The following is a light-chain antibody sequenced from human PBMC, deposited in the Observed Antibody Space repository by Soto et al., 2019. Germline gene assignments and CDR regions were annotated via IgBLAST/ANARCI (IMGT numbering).Light chain of an antibody. CDR2: GAS. Sequence: EIVLTQSPDTLSLSPGETATLSCRASQTVIHNYLAWHQQKPGQTPRLLVYGASSRATGIPDRFSGSGSETEFTLTIRSLQSEDFAVYFCQQYNNWPSFGQGTRLEIK. J-gene: IGKJ5*01. CDR3: QQYNNWPS. V-gene: IGKV3D-15*01. CDR1: QTVIHN.